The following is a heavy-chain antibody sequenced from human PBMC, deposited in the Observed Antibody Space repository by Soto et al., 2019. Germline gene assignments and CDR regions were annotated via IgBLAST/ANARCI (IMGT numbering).Heavy chain of an antibody. D-gene: IGHD1-1*01. J-gene: IGHJ6*02. CDR2: TYYRSKWFN. V-gene: IGHV6-1*01. CDR3: ARDLLDRSKDYYYLGMDV. Sequence: PSQTLSLTLAISGDSVSINNAAWNWIRQSPSRGLEWLGRTYYRSKWFNEYGLSVKGRISFIPDTSKNQFSLNLTSVTPDDTAVYYYARDLLDRSKDYYYLGMDVWGQGTTVTVSS. CDR1: GDSVSINNAA.